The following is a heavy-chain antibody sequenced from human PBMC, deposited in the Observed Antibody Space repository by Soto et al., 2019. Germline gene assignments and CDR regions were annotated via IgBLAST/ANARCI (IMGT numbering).Heavy chain of an antibody. CDR2: INPNSGGT. CDR1: GYTFTSYA. Sequence: ASVKVSCKASGYTFTSYAMHWVRQAPGQRLEWMGWINPNSGGTNYAQKFQGWVTMTRDTSISTAYMELSRLRSDDTAVYYCARGQVPRVIAARQGAFDIWGQGTMVTVSS. J-gene: IGHJ3*02. V-gene: IGHV1-2*04. D-gene: IGHD6-6*01. CDR3: ARGQVPRVIAARQGAFDI.